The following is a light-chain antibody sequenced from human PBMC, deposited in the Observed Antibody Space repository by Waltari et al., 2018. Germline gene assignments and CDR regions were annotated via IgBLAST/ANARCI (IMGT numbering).Light chain of an antibody. CDR2: GAS. CDR3: QQHVSLPAT. J-gene: IGKJ1*01. CDR1: QSVSRY. Sequence: EIVLTQSPGTLSLSPGERATLSCRASQSVSRYLAWYQQKPGQAPRLLIDGASTRATGIPHRFSGSGSGTDLSLTISRLDPEDFAVDFCQQHVSLPATFGQGTKVEIK. V-gene: IGKV3-20*01.